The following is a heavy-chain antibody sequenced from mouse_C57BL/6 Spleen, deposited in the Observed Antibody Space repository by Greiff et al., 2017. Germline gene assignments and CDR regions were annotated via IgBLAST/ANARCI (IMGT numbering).Heavy chain of an antibody. V-gene: IGHV3-6*01. CDR2: ISYDGSN. CDR1: GYSITSGYY. Sequence: EVQLVESGPGLVKPSQSLSLTCSVTGYSITSGYYWNWIRQFPGNKLEWMGYISYDGSNNYNPSLKNRISITRDTSKNQFFLKLNSVTTEDTATYYCARDYYGSPWAMDYWGQGTSVTVSS. CDR3: ARDYYGSPWAMDY. J-gene: IGHJ4*01. D-gene: IGHD1-1*01.